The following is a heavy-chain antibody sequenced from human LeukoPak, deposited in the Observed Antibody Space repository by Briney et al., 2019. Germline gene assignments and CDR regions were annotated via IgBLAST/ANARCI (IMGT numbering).Heavy chain of an antibody. CDR1: GFTVSSNY. Sequence: GGSLRLSCAASGFTVSSNYMSWVRQAPGKGLEWVSVIYSGGSTYYADSVTGRFTISRDNSKNTLYLQMNSLRAEDTAVYYCARDRTGIWFGDYHGMDVWGQGTTVTVSS. CDR3: ARDRTGIWFGDYHGMDV. V-gene: IGHV3-66*01. D-gene: IGHD3-10*01. J-gene: IGHJ6*02. CDR2: IYSGGST.